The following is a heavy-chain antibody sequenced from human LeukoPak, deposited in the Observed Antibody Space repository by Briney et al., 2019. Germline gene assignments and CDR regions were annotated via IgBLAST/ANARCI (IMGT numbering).Heavy chain of an antibody. Sequence: GGSLRLSCAASGFTFSSYAMSWVRQAPGKGLEWVSAISGSGGSTYYADSAKGRFTISRDNSKNTLYLQMNSLRAEDTAVYYCAKTNSGSYLGGYYFDYWGQGTLVTVSS. V-gene: IGHV3-23*01. CDR1: GFTFSSYA. CDR2: ISGSGGST. J-gene: IGHJ4*02. CDR3: AKTNSGSYLGGYYFDY. D-gene: IGHD1-26*01.